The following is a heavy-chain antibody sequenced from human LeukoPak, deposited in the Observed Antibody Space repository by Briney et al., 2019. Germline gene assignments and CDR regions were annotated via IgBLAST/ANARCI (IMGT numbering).Heavy chain of an antibody. CDR2: IHYSGKA. D-gene: IGHD3-16*01. J-gene: IGHJ6*02. Sequence: PSETLSLTCTVSGGTISGHYWTWIRQPPGKGLEWIGQIHYSGKADYNPSLRSRINISVDMSKNQMSLKVNSATAADTAVYYCARFGVDYDMDVWGQGTTVTVS. CDR1: GGTISGHY. V-gene: IGHV4-59*11. CDR3: ARFGVDYDMDV.